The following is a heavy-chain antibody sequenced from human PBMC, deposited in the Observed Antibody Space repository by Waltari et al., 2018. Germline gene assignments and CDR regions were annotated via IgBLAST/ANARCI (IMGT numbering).Heavy chain of an antibody. CDR1: GVTLSRSW. Sequence: EVHLVESGGGLVQPGGSLRLSCAASGVTLSRSWIHWVRQSQGKGLMWVSRINNDGSSTVYADSVKGRFTISRDDAKNTVSLQMNNLSAEDTALYYCARAGLLGAFDVWGQGTMVTVSS. V-gene: IGHV3-74*03. D-gene: IGHD2-15*01. J-gene: IGHJ3*01. CDR2: INNDGSST. CDR3: ARAGLLGAFDV.